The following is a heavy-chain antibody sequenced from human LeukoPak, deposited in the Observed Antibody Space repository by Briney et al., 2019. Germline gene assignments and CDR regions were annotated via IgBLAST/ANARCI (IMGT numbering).Heavy chain of an antibody. CDR2: MNPNSSNT. CDR3: ARKGLLGSGKPWFDP. Sequence: ASVKVSFKASGYTFTSYVINWVREASGQGIEWMGWMNPNSSNTASAQKFQGRVTKTKNNSISTAYMELTGLRSEDTAMYFCARKGLLGSGKPWFDPWGQGTLVTVSS. J-gene: IGHJ5*02. D-gene: IGHD2-15*01. V-gene: IGHV1-8*01. CDR1: GYTFTSYV.